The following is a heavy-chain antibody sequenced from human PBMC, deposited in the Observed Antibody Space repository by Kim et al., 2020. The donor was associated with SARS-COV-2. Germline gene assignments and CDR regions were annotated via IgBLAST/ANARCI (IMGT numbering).Heavy chain of an antibody. J-gene: IGHJ5*02. D-gene: IGHD4-17*01. CDR3: ARGNNDYGDYVGSIQNWFDP. Sequence: SETLSLTCTVSGGSISSSSYYWGWIRQPPGKGLEWIGSIYYSGSTYYNPSLKSRVTISVDTSKNQFSLKLSSVTAADTAVYYCARGNNDYGDYVGSIQNWFDPWGQGTLVTVSS. V-gene: IGHV4-39*01. CDR2: IYYSGST. CDR1: GGSISSSSYY.